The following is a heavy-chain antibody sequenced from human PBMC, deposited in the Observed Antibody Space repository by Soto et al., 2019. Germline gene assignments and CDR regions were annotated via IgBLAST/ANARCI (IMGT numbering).Heavy chain of an antibody. V-gene: IGHV4-39*01. CDR1: GGSISSSSYY. Sequence: PSETLSLTCTVSGGSISSSSYYWGWIRQPPGKGLEWIGSIYYSVSTYYNPSLKSRVTISVDTSKNQFSLKLSSVTAADTAVYYFASQKSDTAMGLFDDCGQRTLVTVSS. D-gene: IGHD5-18*01. J-gene: IGHJ4*02. CDR3: ASQKSDTAMGLFDD. CDR2: IYYSVST.